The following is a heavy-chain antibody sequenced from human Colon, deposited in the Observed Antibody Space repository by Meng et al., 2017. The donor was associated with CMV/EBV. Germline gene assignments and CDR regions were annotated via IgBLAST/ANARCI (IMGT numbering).Heavy chain of an antibody. V-gene: IGHV5-51*01. CDR3: ARSGEGDNRFDP. J-gene: IGHJ5*02. D-gene: IGHD3-10*01. CDR2: IYPRDSDT. Sequence: CQASGYSFISHWIAWVRQMPGKGLECLGIIYPRDSDTRYNPSFQGQVTISVDKSLNTAYLQWNTLKASDTAMYYCARSGEGDNRFDPWGQGTLVTVSS. CDR1: GYSFISHW.